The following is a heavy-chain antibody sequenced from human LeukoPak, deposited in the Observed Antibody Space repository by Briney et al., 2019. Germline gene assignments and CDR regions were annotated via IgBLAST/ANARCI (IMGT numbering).Heavy chain of an antibody. CDR1: GGTFSSYA. V-gene: IGHV1-69*04. CDR3: ARVFVDTAF. J-gene: IGHJ4*02. D-gene: IGHD5-18*01. Sequence: SVKVSCKASGGTFSSYAISWVRQSPGQGLEWMGRIIPILGIANYAQKFQGRVTITADKSTSTAYMELSSLRSEDTAVYYCARVFVDTAFWGQGTLVTVSS. CDR2: IIPILGIA.